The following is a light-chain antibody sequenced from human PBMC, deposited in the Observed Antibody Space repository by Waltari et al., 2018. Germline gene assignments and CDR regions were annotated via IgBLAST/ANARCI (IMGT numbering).Light chain of an antibody. CDR2: KND. J-gene: IGLJ2*01. V-gene: IGLV1-44*01. CDR3: AAWDDYLNGV. CDR1: NSNIGKHN. Sequence: QSVLTQPPSASGTPGQRVTLPCSGSNSNIGKHNLNWYQQVPGTAPKLLIHKNDQRPSGVSDRFSASKSGATASLAISGLQSEDEGYYYCAAWDDYLNGVFGGGTMLTVL.